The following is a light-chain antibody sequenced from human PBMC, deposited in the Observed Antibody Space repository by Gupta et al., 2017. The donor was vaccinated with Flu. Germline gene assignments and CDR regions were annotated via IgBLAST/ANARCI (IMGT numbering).Light chain of an antibody. J-gene: IGKJ1*01. V-gene: IGKV1-12*01. CDR1: QGIYNW. CDR2: AAS. CDR3: QQANTFPQT. Sequence: DLQMTQSPSFVSASVGDRVTITCRASQGIYNWLAWFQQKPGRAPKLLIYAASNLHSGVPSRFSGSGSGTDSTLTITSLQPEDFATYYCQQANTFPQTFGQGTKVEI.